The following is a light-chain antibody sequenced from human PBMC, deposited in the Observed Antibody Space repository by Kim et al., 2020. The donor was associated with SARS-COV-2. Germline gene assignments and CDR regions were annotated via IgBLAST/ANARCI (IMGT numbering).Light chain of an antibody. J-gene: IGKJ2*01. CDR3: QQYNDPSPYT. V-gene: IGKV1-5*03. CDR1: QGISSR. CDR2: KAS. Sequence: DIQMTQSPSTLSASVGDRVTITCRASQGISSRLAWYQQKPGKAPKLLIYKASTLQTGVPSRFSGSGSGTEFSLTINSLQPDDFATYFCQQYNDPSPYTFGQGTKLEIK.